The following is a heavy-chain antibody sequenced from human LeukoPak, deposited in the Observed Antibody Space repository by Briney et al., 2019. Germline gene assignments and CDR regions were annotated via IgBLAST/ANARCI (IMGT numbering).Heavy chain of an antibody. J-gene: IGHJ4*02. CDR3: ARELEDYVWGSYRSPYGY. V-gene: IGHV3-7*01. CDR2: IKQDGSEK. CDR1: GFTFSNYW. Sequence: PGGSLRLSCAASGFTFSNYWMSWVRQAPGKGLEWVANIKQDGSEKYYVDSVKGRFTISRDNAKNSLYLQMNSLRAEDTAVYYCARELEDYVWGSYRSPYGYWGQGTLVTVSS. D-gene: IGHD3-16*02.